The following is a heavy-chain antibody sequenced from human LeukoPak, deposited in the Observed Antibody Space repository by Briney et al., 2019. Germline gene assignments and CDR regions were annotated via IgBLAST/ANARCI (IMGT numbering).Heavy chain of an antibody. CDR1: GFTVTSSY. CDR2: ISAGGSGT. Sequence: PSGGSLRLSCEASGFTVTSSYMSWVRQAPGKGLEWVSGISAGGSGTYYADSVKGRFTISRDSSKNTLYLQMNSLRPEDTAVYYCAKAFYNPLYYFDSWGQGTLVTVSS. CDR3: AKAFYNPLYYFDS. J-gene: IGHJ4*02. V-gene: IGHV3-23*01. D-gene: IGHD3-16*01.